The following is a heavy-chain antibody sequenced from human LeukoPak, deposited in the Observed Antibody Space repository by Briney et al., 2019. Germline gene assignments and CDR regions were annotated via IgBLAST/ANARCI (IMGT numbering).Heavy chain of an antibody. CDR2: IYYSGST. CDR1: GGSISSYY. D-gene: IGHD3-3*01. V-gene: IGHV4-59*06. CDR3: ARDRYYDFWSGYYTGDAFDI. J-gene: IGHJ3*02. Sequence: SETLSLTCTVSGGSISSYYWSWIRQPPGKGLEWIGYIYYSGSTYYNPSLKSRVTISVDTSKNQFSLKLSSVTAADTAVYYCARDRYYDFWSGYYTGDAFDIWGQGTMVTVSS.